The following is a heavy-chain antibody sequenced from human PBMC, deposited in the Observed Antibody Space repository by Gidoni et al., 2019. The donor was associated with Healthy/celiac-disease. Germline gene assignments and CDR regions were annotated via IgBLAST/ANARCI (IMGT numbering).Heavy chain of an antibody. J-gene: IGHJ2*01. CDR3: ARGSGYYVGNWYFDL. D-gene: IGHD3-22*01. V-gene: IGHV1-69*01. CDR1: GGPFSSYA. Sequence: VQSGAEVKKPGSSVKVSCKASGGPFSSYAISWVRQAPGQGLEWMGGIIPIFGTANYAQKFQGRVTITADESTSTAYMELSSLRSEDTAVYYCARGSGYYVGNWYFDLWGRGTLVTVSS. CDR2: IIPIFGTA.